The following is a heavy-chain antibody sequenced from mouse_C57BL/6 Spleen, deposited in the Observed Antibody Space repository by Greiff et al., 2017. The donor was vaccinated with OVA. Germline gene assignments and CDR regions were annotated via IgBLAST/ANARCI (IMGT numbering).Heavy chain of an antibody. D-gene: IGHD2-5*01. J-gene: IGHJ1*03. CDR1: GFTFSDYY. V-gene: IGHV5-16*01. CDR3: ARRGYSNYVWYFDV. CDR2: INYDGSST. Sequence: EVKVVESEGGLVQPGSSMKLSCTASGFTFSDYYMAWVRQVPEKGLEWVANINYDGSSTYYLDSLKSRFIISRDNAKNILYLQMSSLKSEDTATYYCARRGYSNYVWYFDVWGTGTTVTVSS.